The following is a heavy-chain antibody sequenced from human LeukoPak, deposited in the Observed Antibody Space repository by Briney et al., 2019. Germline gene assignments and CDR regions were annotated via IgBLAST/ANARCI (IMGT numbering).Heavy chain of an antibody. D-gene: IGHD1-26*01. CDR1: GFTFSSYA. CDR3: ARDPSGSYYSVYFQH. J-gene: IGHJ1*01. Sequence: PGRSLRLSCAASGFTFSSYAMHWVRQAPGKGLEWVAVISYDGSNKYYADSVKGRFTISRDNSKNTLYLQMNSLRAEDTAVYYCARDPSGSYYSVYFQHWGQGTLVTVSS. CDR2: ISYDGSNK. V-gene: IGHV3-30-3*01.